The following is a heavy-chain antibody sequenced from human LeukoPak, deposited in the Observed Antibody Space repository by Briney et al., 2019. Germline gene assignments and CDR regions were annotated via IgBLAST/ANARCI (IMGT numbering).Heavy chain of an antibody. Sequence: PSETLSLTCTVSGGSISSYYWSWIRQPPGKGLEWIGYIYYSGSTNYKPSLKSRVTISVDTSKNQFSLKLSSVTAADTAVYYCASKLTALGGYFDCWGQGTLVTVSS. D-gene: IGHD4/OR15-4a*01. CDR1: GGSISSYY. CDR3: ASKLTALGGYFDC. CDR2: IYYSGST. J-gene: IGHJ4*02. V-gene: IGHV4-59*01.